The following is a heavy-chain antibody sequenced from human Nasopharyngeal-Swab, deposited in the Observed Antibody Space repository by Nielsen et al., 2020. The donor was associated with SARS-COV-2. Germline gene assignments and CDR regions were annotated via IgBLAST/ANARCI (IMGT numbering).Heavy chain of an antibody. J-gene: IGHJ6*02. Sequence: GESLKISCTASGFSVSNNDMNWVRLAPGKGLEWVAVIHAANINYADSVKGRFTVSRDSSQNPIHLQMDSLRVEDTAVYYCARDPGAPHFYGMDLWGQGTTVTVSS. D-gene: IGHD1-26*01. CDR1: GFSVSNND. CDR3: ARDPGAPHFYGMDL. V-gene: IGHV3-53*01. CDR2: IHAANI.